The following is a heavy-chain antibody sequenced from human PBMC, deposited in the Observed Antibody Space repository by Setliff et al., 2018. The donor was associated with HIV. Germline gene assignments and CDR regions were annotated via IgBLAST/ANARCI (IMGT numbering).Heavy chain of an antibody. J-gene: IGHJ5*02. D-gene: IGHD2-2*01. CDR2: IYYNEKT. V-gene: IGHV4-39*07. Sequence: SETLSLTCTVSGGSASNSRYYWAWIRQPPGKGLEYIGSIYYNEKTYYSPSLKSRVTISIDTSKNQFSLKLTSVTAADTAVYYCARGGTSSNWFGPWG. CDR1: GGSASNSRYY. CDR3: ARGGTSSNWFGP.